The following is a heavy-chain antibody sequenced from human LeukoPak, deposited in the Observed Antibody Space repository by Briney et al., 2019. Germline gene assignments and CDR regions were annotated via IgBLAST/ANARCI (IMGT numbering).Heavy chain of an antibody. CDR3: ATTPGIAAAGPFEP. CDR1: GYSFTSYW. CDR2: IYPGESDT. V-gene: IGHV5-51*06. J-gene: IGHJ5*02. Sequence: GESLKISCKGSGYSFTSYWIGWVRQMPGKGLEWMGIIYPGESDTRYSPSFQGQVTISADKSISPAYLQWSRLKAPDTAMYYCATTPGIAAAGPFEPWGQGTLVTVSS. D-gene: IGHD6-13*01.